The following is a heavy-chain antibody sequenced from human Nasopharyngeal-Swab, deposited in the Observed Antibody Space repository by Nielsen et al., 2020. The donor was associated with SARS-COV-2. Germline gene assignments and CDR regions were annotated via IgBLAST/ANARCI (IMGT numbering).Heavy chain of an antibody. D-gene: IGHD6-6*01. CDR1: GCTFREYS. CDR2: TSPLYYRT. CDR3: ARDHGIAAHIREYYYKYMDV. Sequence: SVKVSCKASGCTFREYSISWVRQAPGQGLEWMGGTSPLYYRTTYPPKVRGRLTITADDSTSTAYMELSRLRSEDTALYYCARDHGIAAHIREYYYKYMDVWGNGSTIIVSS. J-gene: IGHJ6*03. V-gene: IGHV1-69*13.